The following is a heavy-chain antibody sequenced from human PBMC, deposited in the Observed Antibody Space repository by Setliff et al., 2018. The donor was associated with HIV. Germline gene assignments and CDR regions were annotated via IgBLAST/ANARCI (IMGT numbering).Heavy chain of an antibody. V-gene: IGHV3-7*03. Sequence: LRLSCAASGFTFSSYWMSWVRQAPGKGLEWVANIKQDGSEKFYVDSVKGRFTISRDNAKNSLYLQMNSLSAADTAVYYCARTRGYSLYYFDYWGQGTLVTVSS. CDR3: ARTRGYSLYYFDY. CDR1: GFTFSSYW. CDR2: IKQDGSEK. D-gene: IGHD5-18*01. J-gene: IGHJ4*02.